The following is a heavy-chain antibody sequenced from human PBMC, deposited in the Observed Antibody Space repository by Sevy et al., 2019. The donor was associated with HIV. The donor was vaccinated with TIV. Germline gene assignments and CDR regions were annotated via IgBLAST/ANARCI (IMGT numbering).Heavy chain of an antibody. CDR3: ARGGDFNDRSAKRDFDY. CDR1: GFTFSNYG. J-gene: IGHJ4*02. V-gene: IGHV3-33*01. D-gene: IGHD3-22*01. Sequence: GSLRLSCAASGFTFSNYGMHWVRQAPGKGLEWVAVIWNDGSNKYYADSVKGRFSISRDNSKNTLYLQMNSLRVEDTAVYFCARGGDFNDRSAKRDFDYWGQGTLVTVSS. CDR2: IWNDGSNK.